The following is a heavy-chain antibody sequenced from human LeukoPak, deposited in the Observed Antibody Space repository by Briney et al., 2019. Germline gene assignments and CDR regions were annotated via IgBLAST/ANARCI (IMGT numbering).Heavy chain of an antibody. V-gene: IGHV3-7*03. J-gene: IGHJ4*02. D-gene: IGHD6-13*01. Sequence: GGSLRLSCAASGFTFSSYWMSWVRQAPGKGLEWVANIKQDGSEKYYVDSVKGRFTISRDNAKNSLYLQMNSLRAEDMALYYCAKVLIAAAGTEGALDYWGQGTLVTVSS. CDR2: IKQDGSEK. CDR1: GFTFSSYW. CDR3: AKVLIAAAGTEGALDY.